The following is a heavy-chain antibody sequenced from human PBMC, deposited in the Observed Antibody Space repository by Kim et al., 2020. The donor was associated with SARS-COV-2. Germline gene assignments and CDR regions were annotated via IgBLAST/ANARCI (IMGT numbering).Heavy chain of an antibody. CDR2: TYYRSKLYN. J-gene: IGHJ6*03. V-gene: IGHV6-1*01. D-gene: IGHD2-8*02. Sequence: SQTLSLTCAISGDSVSSNSAAWNWIRQSPSRGLEWLGRTYYRSKLYNDYAVSVKSRITIKPDTSQNQFSLQLNSVTPEDTAVYYCARELDGWNYDYYYYMDVWGKGTTVTVSS. CDR1: GDSVSSNSAA. CDR3: ARELDGWNYDYYYYMDV.